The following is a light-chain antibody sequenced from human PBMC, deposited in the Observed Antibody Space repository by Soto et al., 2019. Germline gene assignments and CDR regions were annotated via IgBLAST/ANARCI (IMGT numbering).Light chain of an antibody. CDR3: SSHTSGSTRV. V-gene: IGLV2-14*01. Sequence: LTQPAAVSGSPGQSIAISCTGTSGDVGGYDYVSWYQQHPDKAPKLMIYEVTKRPSWVSNRFSGSKSGNTASLTISGLQPEDEADYYCSSHTSGSTRVFGSGTKVTVL. CDR1: SGDVGGYDY. CDR2: EVT. J-gene: IGLJ1*01.